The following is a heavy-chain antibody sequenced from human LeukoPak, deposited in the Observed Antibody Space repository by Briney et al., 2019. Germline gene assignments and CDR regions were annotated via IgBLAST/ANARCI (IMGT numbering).Heavy chain of an antibody. CDR1: GFTFSSYW. D-gene: IGHD6-19*01. CDR2: IKQDGSEK. J-gene: IGHJ6*02. V-gene: IGHV3-7*03. Sequence: GGSLRLSCAASGFTFSSYWMSWVRQAPGKGLEWVANIKQDGSEKYYVDSVKGRFTISRDNAMNSLYLQMNSLRAEVTAVYYCARDDSKWLVPLLNYYYGMDVWGQGTTVTVSS. CDR3: ARDDSKWLVPLLNYYYGMDV.